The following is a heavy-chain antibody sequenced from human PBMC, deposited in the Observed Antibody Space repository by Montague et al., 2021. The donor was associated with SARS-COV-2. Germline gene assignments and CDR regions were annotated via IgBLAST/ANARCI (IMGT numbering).Heavy chain of an antibody. CDR3: ARGQNFGSGNSCNFDH. D-gene: IGHD3-10*01. CDR1: GDSVSRNSAA. CDR2: TYYRSKWST. V-gene: IGHV6-1*01. Sequence: CAISGDSVSRNSAAWNRIRQSPSRGLEWLGRTYYRSKWSTNYAVSVQSRITVNPDTSKSHFSLQLNSVTPEDTAVYYCARGQNFGSGNSCNFDHWGQGTLVTVSS. J-gene: IGHJ4*02.